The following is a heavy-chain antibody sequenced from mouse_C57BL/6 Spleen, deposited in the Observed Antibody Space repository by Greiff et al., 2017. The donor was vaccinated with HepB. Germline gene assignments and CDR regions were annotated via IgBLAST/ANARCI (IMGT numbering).Heavy chain of an antibody. CDR2: IDPSDSYT. J-gene: IGHJ4*01. Sequence: QVQLKQPGAELVMPGASVKLSCKASGYTFTSYWMHWVKQRPGQGLEWIGEIDPSDSYTNYNQKFKGKSTLTVDKSSSTAYMQLSSLTSEDSAVYYCARSKLRDAMDYWGQGTSVTVSS. D-gene: IGHD1-1*01. CDR3: ARSKLRDAMDY. CDR1: GYTFTSYW. V-gene: IGHV1-69*01.